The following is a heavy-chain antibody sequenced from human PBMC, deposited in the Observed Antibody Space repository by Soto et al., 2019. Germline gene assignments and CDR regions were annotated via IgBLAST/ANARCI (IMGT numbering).Heavy chain of an antibody. V-gene: IGHV3-33*01. CDR2: IWYDGSKK. CDR3: ARDGYCSGGSCPGDI. Sequence: QVQLVESGGGVVQPGRSLRLSCAASGFTFSSYGMHWVRQAPGKGLEWVAVIWYDGSKKYYADSVKGRFTISRDNSKNTLYLQMNSLRAEDTAVYYCARDGYCSGGSCPGDIWGQGTMVTVSS. CDR1: GFTFSSYG. J-gene: IGHJ3*02. D-gene: IGHD2-15*01.